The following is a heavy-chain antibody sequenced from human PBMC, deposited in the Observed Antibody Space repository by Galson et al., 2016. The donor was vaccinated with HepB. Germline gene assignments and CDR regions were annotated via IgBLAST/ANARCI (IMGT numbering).Heavy chain of an antibody. CDR1: GFTFSSYS. CDR3: ARDHNVFRFLEWLLCFDY. D-gene: IGHD3-3*01. V-gene: IGHV3-30*04. CDR2: VSHDERNE. J-gene: IGHJ4*02. Sequence: SLRLSCAASGFTFSSYSMHWVRQAPGKGLEWVSLVSHDERNEYYADSVKGRFTISRDNSKNTLYLQMNSLRAEDTAVYYCARDHNVFRFLEWLLCFDYWGQGALFTVSS.